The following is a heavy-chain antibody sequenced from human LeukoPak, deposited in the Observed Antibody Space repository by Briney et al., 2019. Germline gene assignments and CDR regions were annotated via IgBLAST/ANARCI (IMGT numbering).Heavy chain of an antibody. Sequence: ASVKVSCKVSGYTLTELSMHWVRQAPGKGLEWMGGFDPEDGETIYAQKFQGRVTMTEDTSTDTAYMELSSLRSEDTAVYYCARAYYTTGRSGYYHYYMDVWGKGTTVTVSS. CDR2: FDPEDGET. CDR3: ARAYYTTGRSGYYHYYMDV. V-gene: IGHV1-24*01. CDR1: GYTLTELS. J-gene: IGHJ6*03. D-gene: IGHD3-10*01.